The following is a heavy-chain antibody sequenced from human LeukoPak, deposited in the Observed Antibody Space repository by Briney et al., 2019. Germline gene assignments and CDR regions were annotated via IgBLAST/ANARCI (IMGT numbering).Heavy chain of an antibody. V-gene: IGHV3-7*02. J-gene: IGHJ4*02. Sequence: RVSCAASGVTFSTYCISWVRQAPGQGLEWVGNIHPSVDTKYYVDTVKGRVTISRDKPSNLLYMQINSLRAEDTAVYYCARGDGTSSGLYFQYWGQGALVTVSS. CDR3: ARGDGTSSGLYFQY. CDR2: IHPSVDTK. CDR1: GVTFSTYC. D-gene: IGHD6-6*01.